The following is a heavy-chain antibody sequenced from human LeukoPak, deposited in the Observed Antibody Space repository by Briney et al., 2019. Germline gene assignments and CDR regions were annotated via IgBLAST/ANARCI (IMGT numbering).Heavy chain of an antibody. D-gene: IGHD1-26*01. J-gene: IGHJ3*02. Sequence: ASVKVSCKASGYTFTSYGISWVRQAPGRGLEWMGWISAYNGNTNYAQKLQGRVTMTTDTSTSTAYMELRSLRSDDTAVYYCVRSGSYPKAFDIWGQGTMVTVSS. CDR1: GYTFTSYG. CDR3: VRSGSYPKAFDI. V-gene: IGHV1-18*01. CDR2: ISAYNGNT.